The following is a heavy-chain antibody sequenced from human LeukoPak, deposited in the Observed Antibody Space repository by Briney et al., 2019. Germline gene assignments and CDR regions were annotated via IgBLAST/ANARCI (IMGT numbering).Heavy chain of an antibody. J-gene: IGHJ4*02. CDR1: GFTFSNYA. CDR2: ISGTSGTI. CDR3: AKRLRDQRAFDY. D-gene: IGHD2-15*01. V-gene: IGHV3-23*01. Sequence: PGGSLRLSCAASGFTFSNYAMSWVRQAPGKRLEWVSGISGTSGTINYADPVKGRFTISRDNSKNTVYLQMNSLRAEDTAVYYCAKRLRDQRAFDYWGQGTLVTVSS.